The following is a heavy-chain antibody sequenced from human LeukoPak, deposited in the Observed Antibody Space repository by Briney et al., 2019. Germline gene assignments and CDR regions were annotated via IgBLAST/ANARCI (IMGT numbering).Heavy chain of an antibody. Sequence: SETLSLTCAVYGGSFSGYYWSWIRQPPGRGLEWIGEINHSGSTNYNPSLKSRVTISVDTSKNQFSLRLSSVTAADTAVYYCARERYCSSTSCYGGSYYYYGMDVWGQGTTVTVSS. CDR2: INHSGST. V-gene: IGHV4-34*01. J-gene: IGHJ6*02. D-gene: IGHD2-2*01. CDR3: ARERYCSSTSCYGGSYYYYGMDV. CDR1: GGSFSGYY.